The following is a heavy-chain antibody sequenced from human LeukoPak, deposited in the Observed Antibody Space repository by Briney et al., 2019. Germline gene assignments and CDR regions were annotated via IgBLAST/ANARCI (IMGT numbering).Heavy chain of an antibody. Sequence: SQTLSLTCTVSGGSISSGGYYWSWIRQPPGKGLEWIGYINHSGSTNYNPSLKSRVTISVDTSKNQFSLKLSSVTAADTAVYYCARRGSGLFDWLYQHRDAFDIWGQGTMVTVSS. CDR2: INHSGST. CDR1: GGSISSGGYY. J-gene: IGHJ3*02. V-gene: IGHV4-30-2*01. D-gene: IGHD3-9*01. CDR3: ARRGSGLFDWLYQHRDAFDI.